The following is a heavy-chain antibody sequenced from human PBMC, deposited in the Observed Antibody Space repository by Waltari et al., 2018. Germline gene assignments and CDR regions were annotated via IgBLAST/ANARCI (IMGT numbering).Heavy chain of an antibody. CDR2: ISSSSSYI. CDR1: GFTFSSYS. J-gene: IGHJ4*02. Sequence: EVQLVESGGGLVKPGGSLRLSCAASGFTFSSYSMNWVRQAPGKGLEWVSSISSSSSYIYYADSVKGRFTISRDNAKNSLYLQMNSLRAEDTAVYYCARDQWEITGQLFDYWGQGTLVTVSS. D-gene: IGHD1-20*01. CDR3: ARDQWEITGQLFDY. V-gene: IGHV3-21*01.